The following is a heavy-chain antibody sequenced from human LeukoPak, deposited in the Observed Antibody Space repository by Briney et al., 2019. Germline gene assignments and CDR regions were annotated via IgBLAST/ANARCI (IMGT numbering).Heavy chain of an antibody. CDR3: AKGSDGSYHDY. D-gene: IGHD1-26*01. J-gene: IGHJ4*02. CDR1: GFTFSSYG. Sequence: GGSLRLSCAASGFTFSSYGMSWVRQAPGKGLEWVSGISHIGGGGGTYYADSVKGRFTISRDNSKNTLYLQMNSLRVEDTAVYYCAKGSDGSYHDYWGQGTLVSVSS. V-gene: IGHV3-23*01. CDR2: ISHIGGGGGT.